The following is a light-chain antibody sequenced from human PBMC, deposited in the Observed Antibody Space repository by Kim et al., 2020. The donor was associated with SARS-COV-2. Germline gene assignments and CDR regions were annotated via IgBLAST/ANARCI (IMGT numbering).Light chain of an antibody. J-gene: IGKJ1*01. V-gene: IGKV3-15*01. CDR2: DAS. CDR1: QSVSSN. Sequence: SVSPRERATLSCRASQSVSSNLAWYQQKLGQAPRLLIYDASTRATGIPDRFSGSGSGTEFTLTISSLQSEDFAVYYCQQYNDWWTFGQGTKVDIK. CDR3: QQYNDWWT.